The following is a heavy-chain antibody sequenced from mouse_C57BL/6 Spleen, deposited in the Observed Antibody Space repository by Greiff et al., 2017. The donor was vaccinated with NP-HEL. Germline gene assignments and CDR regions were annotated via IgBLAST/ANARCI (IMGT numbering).Heavy chain of an antibody. J-gene: IGHJ1*03. Sequence: EVQLQQSGPELVKPGASVKISCKASGYTFTDYYMNWVKQSHGKSLEWIGDINTKNGGTSYNQKFKGKATLTVDKSSSTAYMELRSLTSEDSAVYDCARGLRRDWYCDVWGTGTTVTVSS. V-gene: IGHV1-26*01. CDR3: ARGLRRDWYCDV. CDR1: GYTFTDYY. D-gene: IGHD2-4*01. CDR2: INTKNGGT.